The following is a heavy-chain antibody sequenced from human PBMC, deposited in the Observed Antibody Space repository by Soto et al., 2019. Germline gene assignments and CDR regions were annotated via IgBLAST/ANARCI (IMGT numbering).Heavy chain of an antibody. J-gene: IGHJ3*02. CDR1: GYTFTGYY. CDR2: SNPNSGGT. V-gene: IGHV1-2*02. D-gene: IGHD3-9*01. Sequence: ASVKVSCKASGYTFTGYYMHWVRQAPGQGLEWMGWSNPNSGGTNYAQKLKGRGTMTRDTSISTAYMELNKLRSHDPAFYSCAGASVLDCDIFTGYLLDAFDIWGQGTMVTVSS. CDR3: AGASVLDCDIFTGYLLDAFDI.